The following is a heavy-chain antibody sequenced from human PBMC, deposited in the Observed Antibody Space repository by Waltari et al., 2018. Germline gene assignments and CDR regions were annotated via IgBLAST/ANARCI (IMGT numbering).Heavy chain of an antibody. J-gene: IGHJ3*02. CDR2: IYYSGNP. V-gene: IGHV4-39*01. CDR1: AGSIRSIPYL. CDR3: ARGTDLRDAFDI. Sequence: QLRPQGSGHGLVKPSEILSLTCTASAGSIRSIPYLWVRTRQPPGKGLEWFGSIYYSGNPYYNPTLKSRVTISVDTSKNQFSRKLSSVTAADTAVYYCARGTDLRDAFDIWGQGTMVTVSS.